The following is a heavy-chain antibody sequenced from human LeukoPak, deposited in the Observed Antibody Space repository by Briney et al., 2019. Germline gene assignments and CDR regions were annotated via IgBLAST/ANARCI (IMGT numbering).Heavy chain of an antibody. CDR3: ARQREDSNWFDP. CDR1: GDSISSYY. Sequence: SETLSLTCTVSGDSISSYYWTWIRQPPGRGLEWIGYIYTSGSTNFNSSLKSRVTMSVDTSKNQFSLKLSSVTAADTAVYYCARQREDSNWFDPWGQGTLVTVSS. D-gene: IGHD4-11*01. J-gene: IGHJ5*02. CDR2: IYTSGST. V-gene: IGHV4-4*09.